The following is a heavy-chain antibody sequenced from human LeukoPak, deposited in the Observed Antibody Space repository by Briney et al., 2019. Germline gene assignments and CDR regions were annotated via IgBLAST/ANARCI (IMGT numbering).Heavy chain of an antibody. CDR2: ISGSGGST. D-gene: IGHD1-14*01. Sequence: GGSLRLSCAASGITFSSYAVSWVRQAPGKGLEWVSAISGSGGSTYYADSVKGRFTISRDNSKNTLYLQMNSLRAEDTAVYYCELIVDDNRFDYWGQGTLVTVSS. CDR1: GITFSSYA. J-gene: IGHJ4*02. V-gene: IGHV3-23*01. CDR3: ELIVDDNRFDY.